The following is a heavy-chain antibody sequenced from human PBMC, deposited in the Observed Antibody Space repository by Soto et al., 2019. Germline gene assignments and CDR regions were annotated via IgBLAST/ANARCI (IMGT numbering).Heavy chain of an antibody. D-gene: IGHD4-17*01. J-gene: IGHJ4*02. CDR3: ARVIGTVTTFDY. Sequence: SETLSLTCTVSGGSISSGDYYWSWIRQPPGKGLEWIGYIYYSGSTYYNPSLKSRVTISVDTSKNQFSLKLSSVTAADTAVYYCARVIGTVTTFDYWGQGTLVTVSS. V-gene: IGHV4-30-4*01. CDR2: IYYSGST. CDR1: GGSISSGDYY.